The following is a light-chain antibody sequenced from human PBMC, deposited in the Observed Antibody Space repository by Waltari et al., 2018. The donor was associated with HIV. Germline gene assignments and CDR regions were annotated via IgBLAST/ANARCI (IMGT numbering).Light chain of an antibody. J-gene: IGKJ4*01. V-gene: IGKV3-11*01. CDR2: DST. CDR1: QSVSNY. CDR3: QQRHDWPPLT. Sequence: EIVLTQSPATLSLSPGDRAILSCRASQSVSNYLAWYQQKPGQAPRLLIYDSTHRATGIPARFSGSGSTTDFTLTISSLEPEDFGVYYCQQRHDWPPLTFGGGTKVEF.